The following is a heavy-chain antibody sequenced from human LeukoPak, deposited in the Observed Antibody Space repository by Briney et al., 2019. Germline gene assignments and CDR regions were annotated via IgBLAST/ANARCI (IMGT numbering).Heavy chain of an antibody. D-gene: IGHD1-26*01. V-gene: IGHV3-23*01. CDR2: ISGSGGST. CDR3: AKVRSESPRPKEFDY. CDR1: GFTFSSYA. J-gene: IGHJ4*02. Sequence: GGSLRLSCAASGFTFSSYAMSWVRLAPGKGLEWVSPISGSGGSTYYADSVKGRFTISRDNSKNTLYLQMNSLRAEDTAVYYCAKVRSESPRPKEFDYWGQGTLVTVSS.